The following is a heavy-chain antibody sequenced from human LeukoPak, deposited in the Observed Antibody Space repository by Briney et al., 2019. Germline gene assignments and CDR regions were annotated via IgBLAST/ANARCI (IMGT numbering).Heavy chain of an antibody. D-gene: IGHD6-19*01. J-gene: IGHJ4*02. CDR3: ARVSGWYYFDY. CDR1: GFTFSSYS. V-gene: IGHV3-21*01. Sequence: GGSLRLSCAASGFTFSSYSMNWVRQAPGKGLEWVSSISSSSYIYYADSVKGRFTISRDNAKNSLYLQMNSLRAEDTAVYYCARVSGWYYFDYWGQGTLVTVSS. CDR2: ISSSSYI.